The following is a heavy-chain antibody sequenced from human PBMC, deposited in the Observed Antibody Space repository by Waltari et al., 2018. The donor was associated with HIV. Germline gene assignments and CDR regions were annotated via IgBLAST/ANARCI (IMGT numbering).Heavy chain of an antibody. Sequence: QVQLQESGPGLVRPPQTLSLTCTVSGGSIGIGPYYWSWTRQHQGKGLGWIGYIYDSGYTFDNPTLKSVVAMSVETSKNQFSLRLNSVTAADTAVYYCARGWDTARVAGDYFGMDVWGQGTTVTVSS. V-gene: IGHV4-31*01. CDR3: ARGWDTARVAGDYFGMDV. J-gene: IGHJ6*02. CDR2: IYDSGYT. CDR1: GGSIGIGPYY. D-gene: IGHD5-18*01.